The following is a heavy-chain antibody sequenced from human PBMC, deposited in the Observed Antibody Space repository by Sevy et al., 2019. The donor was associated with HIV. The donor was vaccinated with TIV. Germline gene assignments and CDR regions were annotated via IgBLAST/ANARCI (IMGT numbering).Heavy chain of an antibody. D-gene: IGHD2-2*01. CDR1: GGTFSSYA. Sequence: ASVKVSCKASGGTFSSYAISWVRQAPGQGLEWMGGIIPIFGTANYAQKFQGRVTITADESTSTAYMELSRLRFEDTAVYYWADGVYCSSTSCQTAHYGMDVWGQGTTVTVSS. CDR2: IIPIFGTA. J-gene: IGHJ6*02. V-gene: IGHV1-69*13. CDR3: ADGVYCSSTSCQTAHYGMDV.